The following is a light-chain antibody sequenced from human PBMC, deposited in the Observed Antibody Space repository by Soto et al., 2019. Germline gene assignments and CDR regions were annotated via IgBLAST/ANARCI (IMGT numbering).Light chain of an antibody. J-gene: IGKJ4*01. V-gene: IGKV1-12*01. Sequence: DIQMTQSPSFVSASVGDRVTITCRASQHINDWLAWYQQTPGRAPDLLISRATSLQSGVPPRFSGSGSGTDFTLTISSLQPEDFATYYCQQANDFPLTFGGGTRIEIK. CDR3: QQANDFPLT. CDR1: QHINDW. CDR2: RAT.